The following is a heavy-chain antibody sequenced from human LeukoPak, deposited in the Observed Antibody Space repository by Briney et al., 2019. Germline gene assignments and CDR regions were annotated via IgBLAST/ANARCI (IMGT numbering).Heavy chain of an antibody. V-gene: IGHV1-24*01. CDR3: ATDFYRGRQFDY. J-gene: IGHJ4*02. D-gene: IGHD2/OR15-2a*01. CDR1: GNTFTVLS. CDR2: FDPEDVET. Sequence: VASVKVSCKVSGNTFTVLSMNWVRQAPGKGLEWMGGFDPEDVETIYAQKFQGRVTMTEDTSTATAYMDLSSLRPDDTAVYYCATDFYRGRQFDYWGQGTLVTVSS.